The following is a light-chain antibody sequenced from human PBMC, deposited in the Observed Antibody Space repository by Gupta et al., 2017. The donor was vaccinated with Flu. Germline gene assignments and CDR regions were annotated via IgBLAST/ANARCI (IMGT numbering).Light chain of an antibody. CDR2: GAA. Sequence: EIVLTQSPGTLSLSPGERATFSCRASQSVSSSYLAWYQQKPGQAPRLLIYGAASRAAGIPDRFSGSGSGTDFPLTLSRLEPEDFAVYYCQQYGSSPPVTFGGGTKVEIK. CDR1: QSVSSSY. J-gene: IGKJ4*01. CDR3: QQYGSSPPVT. V-gene: IGKV3-20*01.